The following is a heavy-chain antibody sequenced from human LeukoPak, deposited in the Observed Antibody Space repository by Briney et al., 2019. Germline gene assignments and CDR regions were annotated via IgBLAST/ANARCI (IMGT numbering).Heavy chain of an antibody. Sequence: SETLSLACAVYGVSFSAYYWSWIRQPPGKGLEWIGEINHSGSTNYNPSLKSRVTISVDTSKNQFSLKLSSVTAADTAVYYCARNQLLYRWFDPWGQGTLVTVSS. V-gene: IGHV4-34*01. D-gene: IGHD2-2*02. CDR3: ARNQLLYRWFDP. CDR1: GVSFSAYY. J-gene: IGHJ5*02. CDR2: INHSGST.